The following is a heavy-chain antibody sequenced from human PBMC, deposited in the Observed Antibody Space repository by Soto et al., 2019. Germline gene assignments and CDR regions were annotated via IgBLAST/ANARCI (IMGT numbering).Heavy chain of an antibody. CDR2: VYYRGRS. V-gene: IGHV4-39*01. D-gene: IGHD4-17*01. CDR1: GGSVTNSSYY. J-gene: IGHJ4*02. CDR3: VSQRTTVPTQAYFDY. Sequence: SETLSLTCTVSGGSVTNSSYYWGWIRQSPGRGLEWIGSVYYRGRSYSKSSVKSRVTISVDTSKNRFSLSLNSVTASDTAVYFCVSQRTTVPTQAYFDYWGPGALVTVSS.